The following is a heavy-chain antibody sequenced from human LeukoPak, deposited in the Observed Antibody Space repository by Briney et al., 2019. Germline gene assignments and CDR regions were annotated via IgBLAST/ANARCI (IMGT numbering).Heavy chain of an antibody. CDR3: ARDSVAMSTIRDFGY. J-gene: IGHJ4*02. V-gene: IGHV1-18*01. D-gene: IGHD5-24*01. CDR1: GYTFTSYG. Sequence: ASVKVSCKASGYTFTSYGFSWVRQAPGRGLEWMGWISAYNGDTNYAQKLQGRVTMTTDTSTSTAYVELRSLRSDDTAVYYCARDSVAMSTIRDFGYWGQGTLVTVSS. CDR2: ISAYNGDT.